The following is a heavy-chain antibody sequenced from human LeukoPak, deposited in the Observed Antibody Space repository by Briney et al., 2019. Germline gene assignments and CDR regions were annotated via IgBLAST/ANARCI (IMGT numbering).Heavy chain of an antibody. J-gene: IGHJ4*02. V-gene: IGHV3-20*04. Sequence: GGSLRLSCAASGFTFDDYGMSWDRQAPGKGLEWVSGINWNGGSTGYADSVKGRFTISRDNAKNSLYLQMNSLRAEDTALYYCARVGKLWFGELYYFDYWGQGTLVTVSS. CDR2: INWNGGST. D-gene: IGHD3-10*01. CDR3: ARVGKLWFGELYYFDY. CDR1: GFTFDDYG.